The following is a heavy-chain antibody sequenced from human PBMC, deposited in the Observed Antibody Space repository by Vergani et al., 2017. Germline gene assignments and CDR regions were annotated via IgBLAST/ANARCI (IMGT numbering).Heavy chain of an antibody. J-gene: IGHJ6*02. CDR1: GYTFTSYG. Sequence: QVQLVQSGAEVKKPGASVKVSCKASGYTFTSYGISWVRQAPGQGLEWMGWISAYNGNTNYAQKLPGRVTLTTDTSASTAYMELRSLRSDETAVYYCARRGAAAGKNGMDVWGQGTTVTVSS. D-gene: IGHD6-13*01. CDR3: ARRGAAAGKNGMDV. V-gene: IGHV1-18*01. CDR2: ISAYNGNT.